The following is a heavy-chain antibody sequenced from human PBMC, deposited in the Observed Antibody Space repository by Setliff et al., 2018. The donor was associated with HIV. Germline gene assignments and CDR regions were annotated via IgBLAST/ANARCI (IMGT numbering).Heavy chain of an antibody. CDR1: GGSFSGYY. J-gene: IGHJ4*02. V-gene: IGHV4-34*01. CDR2: INHSGST. D-gene: IGHD3-22*01. CDR3: ARGGYSDSSGYYHPFDY. Sequence: ASETLSLTCAVYGGSFSGYYWSWIRQPPGKGLEWIGEINHSGSTIYNPSLESRVTISVDTSKNQFSLRLNSVTAADTAVYYCARGGYSDSSGYYHPFDYWVKGSLVTVSS.